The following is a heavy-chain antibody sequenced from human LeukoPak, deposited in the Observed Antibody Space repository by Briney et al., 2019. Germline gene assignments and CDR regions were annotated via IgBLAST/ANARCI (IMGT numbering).Heavy chain of an antibody. J-gene: IGHJ1*01. D-gene: IGHD3-22*01. CDR2: IYSSGIT. CDR3: AIQFYDSSGYCFQH. CDR1: GGSISSRSYY. Sequence: SETLSLTCTVSGGSISSRSYYWGWIRQPPGEGLEWIANIYSSGITYQNPSPKSRVTISVDTSKTHFSLKLSSLTAADTAVYYCAIQFYDSSGYCFQHWGQGTPVTVSS. V-gene: IGHV4-39*02.